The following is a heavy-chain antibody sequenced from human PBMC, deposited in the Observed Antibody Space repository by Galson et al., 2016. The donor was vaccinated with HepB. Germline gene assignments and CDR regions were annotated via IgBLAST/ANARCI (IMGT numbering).Heavy chain of an antibody. D-gene: IGHD3-10*01. V-gene: IGHV4-39*01. CDR1: GDSISSGRSY. Sequence: SETLSLTCTVSGDSISSGRSYWAWIRQPPGQGLEWIGSIYFSGTTYYNPSLRSRVTISVDTSNNQFSLKLNSVTAAATAVYYCAKQGVIILWFDPWGQGTLVTVSS. CDR2: IYFSGTT. CDR3: AKQGVIILWFDP. J-gene: IGHJ5*02.